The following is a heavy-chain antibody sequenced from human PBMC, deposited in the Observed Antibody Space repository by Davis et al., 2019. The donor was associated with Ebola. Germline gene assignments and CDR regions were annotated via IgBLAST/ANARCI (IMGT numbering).Heavy chain of an antibody. V-gene: IGHV1-18*01. D-gene: IGHD5-12*01. J-gene: IGHJ5*01. CDR1: GYTFTSYG. Sequence: ASVKVSCKASGYTFTSYGISWVRQAPGQGLEWMGWISAYNGNTNYAQKLQGRVTMTTDTSTSTAYMEVRGLRSDDTAVYYCARGRKVARMGSWLDSWGQGARVTVSS. CDR2: ISAYNGNT. CDR3: ARGRKVARMGSWLDS.